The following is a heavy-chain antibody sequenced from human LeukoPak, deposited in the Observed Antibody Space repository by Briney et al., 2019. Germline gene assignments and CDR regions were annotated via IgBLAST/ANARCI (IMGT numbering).Heavy chain of an antibody. CDR3: ARLRVTMIVVVITGVYFDY. V-gene: IGHV4-59*08. CDR2: IYYSGST. Sequence: SETLSLTCTVSGGSISSYYWSWIRQPPGKGLEWIGYIYYSGSTNYNPSLKSRVTISVDTSKNQFSLKLSSVTAADTAVYYCARLRVTMIVVVITGVYFDYWGQGTLVTVSS. J-gene: IGHJ4*02. CDR1: GGSISSYY. D-gene: IGHD3-22*01.